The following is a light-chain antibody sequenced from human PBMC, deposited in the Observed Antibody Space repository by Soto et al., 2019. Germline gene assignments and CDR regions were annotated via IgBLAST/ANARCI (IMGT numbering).Light chain of an antibody. Sequence: QSVLTQPPSASGTPGQRVTISCSGSISNIGGNYLYWYQRLPGTAPKVLIYNNNQRPSGVPDRFSPTKSGTSASLAIRGLRSEDEADYYCAALDDRLSGVVFGGGTKLPVL. V-gene: IGLV1-47*01. CDR1: ISNIGGNY. J-gene: IGLJ3*02. CDR3: AALDDRLSGVV. CDR2: NNN.